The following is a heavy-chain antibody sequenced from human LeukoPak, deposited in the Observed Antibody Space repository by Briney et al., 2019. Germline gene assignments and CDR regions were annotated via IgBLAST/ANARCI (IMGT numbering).Heavy chain of an antibody. Sequence: PSETLSLTCTVSGGSVSTYYWTWIRQPPGKGLEWIGFIYYTGSTNYNPSLKSRVTISVDTSKNQFSLKLSSVTAADTAVYYCAGMRITTPTVRTLDYWGQGTLVTVSS. CDR3: AGMRITTPTVRTLDY. CDR2: IYYTGST. V-gene: IGHV4-59*02. CDR1: GGSVSTYY. J-gene: IGHJ4*02. D-gene: IGHD1-14*01.